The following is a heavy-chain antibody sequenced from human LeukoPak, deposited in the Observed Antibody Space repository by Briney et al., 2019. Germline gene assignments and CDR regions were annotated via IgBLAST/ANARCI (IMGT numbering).Heavy chain of an antibody. J-gene: IGHJ4*02. D-gene: IGHD3-3*01. Sequence: GGSLRLSCEASGVTFNHYGMNWVRQAPGRGLEWGSGITAPGTTYYADSVKGRFTISRDNSKNTLYLQMNSLRAEDTAVYYCAKDYRPHDFWSGLVDYWGQGTLVTVSS. CDR1: GVTFNHYG. V-gene: IGHV3-23*01. CDR2: ITAPGTT. CDR3: AKDYRPHDFWSGLVDY.